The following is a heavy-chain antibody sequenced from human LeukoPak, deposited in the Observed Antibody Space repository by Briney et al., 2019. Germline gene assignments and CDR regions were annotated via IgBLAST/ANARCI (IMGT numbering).Heavy chain of an antibody. CDR1: GFTFSSYA. CDR2: ISGSGGST. D-gene: IGHD2-2*02. Sequence: GGSLRLSCAASGFTFSSYAMSWVRQAPGEGLEWVSAISGSGGSTYYADSVKGRFTISRDNSKNTLYLQMNSLRAEDTAVYYCAKGHCSSTSCYRGYMDVWGKGTTVTVSS. J-gene: IGHJ6*03. V-gene: IGHV3-23*01. CDR3: AKGHCSSTSCYRGYMDV.